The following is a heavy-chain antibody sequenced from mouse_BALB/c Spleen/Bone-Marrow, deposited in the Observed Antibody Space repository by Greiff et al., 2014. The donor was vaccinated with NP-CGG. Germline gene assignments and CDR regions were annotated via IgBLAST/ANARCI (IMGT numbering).Heavy chain of an antibody. J-gene: IGHJ3*01. D-gene: IGHD4-1*01. CDR2: INPGSGGI. CDR1: GYALTNYW. V-gene: IGHV1-54*01. CDR3: ARELGRGFAY. Sequence: QVQLQQSGVELVRPGTSVKVSCKASGYALTNYWIEWVKQRPGQGLEWIGVINPGSGGINYNEKFKGKATLTADKSSNTAYMQLSSLTSDDSAVYFCARELGRGFAYWGQGTLVTVSA.